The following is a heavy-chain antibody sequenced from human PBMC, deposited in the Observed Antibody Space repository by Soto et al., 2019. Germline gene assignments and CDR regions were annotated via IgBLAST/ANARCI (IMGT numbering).Heavy chain of an antibody. CDR1: GGSLSGAN. D-gene: IGHD2-8*01. CDR2: INHGGST. Sequence: SETLSLTCSVKGGSLSGANWNWIRQSPGKGLEWIGEINHGGSTKYNPSLKNRVTISLETSKNQFSLTLTSVTAADTAVYYCARGVQGHIVVMEYVRDGMDVWGKGPTIT. J-gene: IGHJ6*04. CDR3: ARGVQGHIVVMEYVRDGMDV. V-gene: IGHV4-34*01.